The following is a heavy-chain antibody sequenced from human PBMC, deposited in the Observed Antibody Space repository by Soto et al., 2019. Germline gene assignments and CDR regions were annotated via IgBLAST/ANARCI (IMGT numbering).Heavy chain of an antibody. Sequence: EVQLLESGGGLVQPGGSLRLSCAASGFTFSSYAMSWVRQAPGKGLEWVSAISGSGGSTYYADSVKGRFTIARDNSKKTLYVQMKGLGAEHRAGYYGAAGIVVGGTIFDYWGQGTLVTVSS. D-gene: IGHD2-15*01. CDR3: AAGIVVGGTIFDY. J-gene: IGHJ4*02. CDR2: ISGSGGST. V-gene: IGHV3-23*01. CDR1: GFTFSSYA.